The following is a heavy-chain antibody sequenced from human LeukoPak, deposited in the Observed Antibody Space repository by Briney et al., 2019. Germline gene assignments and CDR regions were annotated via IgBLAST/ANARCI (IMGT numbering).Heavy chain of an antibody. CDR2: ISSSSSTI. Sequence: GGSLRLSCAASGFTFSSYSMNWVRQAPGKGLEWVSYISSSSSTIYYADSVKGRFTISRDNAKNSLYLQMNSLRAEDTAVYYCARDLQYCSGGSCYSKGPKDYWGQGTLVTVSS. J-gene: IGHJ4*02. V-gene: IGHV3-48*01. D-gene: IGHD2-15*01. CDR1: GFTFSSYS. CDR3: ARDLQYCSGGSCYSKGPKDY.